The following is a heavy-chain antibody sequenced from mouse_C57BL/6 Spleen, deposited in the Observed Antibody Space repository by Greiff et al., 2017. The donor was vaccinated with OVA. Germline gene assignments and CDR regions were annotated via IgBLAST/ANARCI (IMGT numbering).Heavy chain of an antibody. J-gene: IGHJ4*01. D-gene: IGHD1-1*01. V-gene: IGHV1-50*01. Sequence: QVQLQQPGAELVKPGASVKLSCKASGYTFTSYWMQWVKQRPGQGLAWIGEIDPSDSYTNYNQKFKGKATLTVDTSSSTAYMQLSSLTSEDSAVYYCARYITTVVANAMDYWGQGTSVTVSS. CDR3: ARYITTVVANAMDY. CDR1: GYTFTSYW. CDR2: IDPSDSYT.